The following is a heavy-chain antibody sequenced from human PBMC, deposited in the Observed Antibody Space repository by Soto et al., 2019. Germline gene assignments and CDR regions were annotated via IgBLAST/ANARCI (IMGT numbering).Heavy chain of an antibody. D-gene: IGHD2-8*01. V-gene: IGHV4-34*01. CDR2: INHSGST. Sequence: SETLSLTCAVYGGSFSGYYWSWIRQPPGKGLEWIGEINHSGSTNYNPSLKSRVTISVDTSKNQFSLKLSSVTAADTAVYYCARGRNYCTNGVCYFTRKNWFDPWGQGTLVTVSS. J-gene: IGHJ5*02. CDR3: ARGRNYCTNGVCYFTRKNWFDP. CDR1: GGSFSGYY.